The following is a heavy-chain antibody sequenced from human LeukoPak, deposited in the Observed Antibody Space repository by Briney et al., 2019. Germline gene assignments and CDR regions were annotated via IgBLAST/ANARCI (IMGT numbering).Heavy chain of an antibody. CDR2: IYSGGST. J-gene: IGHJ4*02. CDR3: ARDPSSGSYSPDDY. V-gene: IGHV3-66*01. Sequence: PTGGSLRLSCAASGFTVSSNYMSWVRQAPGKGLVWVSVIYSGGSTYYADSVKGRFTISRDNSKNTLYLQMNSLRAEDTAVYYCARDPSSGSYSPDDYWGQGTLVTVSS. CDR1: GFTVSSNY. D-gene: IGHD3-10*01.